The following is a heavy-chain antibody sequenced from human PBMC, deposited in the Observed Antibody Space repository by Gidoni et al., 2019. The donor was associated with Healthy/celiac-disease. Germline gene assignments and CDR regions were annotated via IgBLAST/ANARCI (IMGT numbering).Heavy chain of an antibody. J-gene: IGHJ4*02. V-gene: IGHV1-3*01. D-gene: IGHD3-10*01. CDR2: INAGNGNT. CDR1: GYTFTSYA. Sequence: QVQLVQSGAEVKKPGASVKVSCKASGYTFTSYAMHWVRQAPGQRLEWMGWINAGNGNTKYSQKFQGRVTITRDTSASKAYMELSSLRSEDTAVYYCASQMVRGVISFDYWGQGTLVTVSS. CDR3: ASQMVRGVISFDY.